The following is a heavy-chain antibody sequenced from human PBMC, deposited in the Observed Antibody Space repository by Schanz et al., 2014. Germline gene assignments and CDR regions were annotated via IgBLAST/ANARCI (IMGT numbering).Heavy chain of an antibody. V-gene: IGHV1-2*06. CDR2: INPNTGDT. CDR1: GYTFTAYF. Sequence: QVLLVQSGAEVKQPGASVKVSCKASGYTFTAYFIHWVRQAPGQGLEWMGRINPNTGDTNYAQMFQGRVTMTTDTSISTAYMELSRLRSDDTAVYYCLRANPTQHVVLPDALRYWGQGTLVSVSS. D-gene: IGHD2-2*01. CDR3: LRANPTQHVVLPDALRY. J-gene: IGHJ4*02.